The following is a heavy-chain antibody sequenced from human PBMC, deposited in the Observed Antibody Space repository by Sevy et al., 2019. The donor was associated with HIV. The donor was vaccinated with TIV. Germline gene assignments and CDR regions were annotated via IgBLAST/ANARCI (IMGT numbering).Heavy chain of an antibody. CDR3: ARGLAALPGYYYGMDV. CDR2: ISYDGTNE. Sequence: GGSLRLSCAASGFTFSSYPMTRVRQAPGKGLEWVALISYDGTNEYYADSVKGRFTISRDNSKKTLYLQMNSPRVEDTAVYYCARGLAALPGYYYGMDVWGQGTTVTVSS. V-gene: IGHV3-30*04. J-gene: IGHJ6*02. CDR1: GFTFSSYP. D-gene: IGHD6-6*01.